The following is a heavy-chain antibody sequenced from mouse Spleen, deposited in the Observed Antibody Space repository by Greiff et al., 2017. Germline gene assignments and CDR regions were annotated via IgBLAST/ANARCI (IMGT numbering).Heavy chain of an antibody. CDR1: GYTFTDYE. CDR2: IDPETGGT. Sequence: VQLQQSGAELVRPGASVTLSCKASGYTFTDYEMHWVKQTPVHGLEWIGAIDPETGGTAYNQKFKGKAILTADKSSSTAYMELRSLTSEDSAVYYCTRQPRGAWFAYWGQGTLVTVSA. CDR3: TRQPRGAWFAY. J-gene: IGHJ3*01. V-gene: IGHV1-15*01.